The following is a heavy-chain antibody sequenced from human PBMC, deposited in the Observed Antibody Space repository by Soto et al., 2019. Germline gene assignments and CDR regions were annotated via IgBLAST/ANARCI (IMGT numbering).Heavy chain of an antibody. Sequence: SCPTLVNPTQTVTLTCTLSGISLTTSEVRVNWIRQPPGKALEWLARIDWDDDKFYSRSLKTRLTISKDTSKNQVVLTMTNMQPVDTATYYCARTVDTTMVTRDVFDVWGQGTMVTVSS. V-gene: IGHV2-70*04. D-gene: IGHD5-18*01. CDR3: ARTVDTTMVTRDVFDV. J-gene: IGHJ3*01. CDR2: IDWDDDK. CDR1: GISLTTSEVR.